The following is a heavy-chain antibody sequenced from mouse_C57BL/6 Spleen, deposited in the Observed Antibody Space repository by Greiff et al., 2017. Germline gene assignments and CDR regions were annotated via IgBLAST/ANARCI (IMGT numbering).Heavy chain of an antibody. V-gene: IGHV3-6*01. J-gene: IGHJ4*01. CDR1: GYSITSGYY. Sequence: VQLKESGPGLVKPSQSLSLTCSVTGYSITSGYYWNWIRQFPGNKLEWMGYISYDGSNNYNPSLKNRISITRDTSKNQFFLKLNSVTTEDTATYYCAIGTTVVATDAMDYWGQGTSVTVSS. D-gene: IGHD1-1*01. CDR2: ISYDGSN. CDR3: AIGTTVVATDAMDY.